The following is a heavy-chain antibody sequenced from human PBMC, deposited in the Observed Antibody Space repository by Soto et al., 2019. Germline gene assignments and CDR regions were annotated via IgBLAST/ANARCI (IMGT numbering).Heavy chain of an antibody. V-gene: IGHV1-18*01. J-gene: IGHJ6*02. CDR2: ISAYNGNT. D-gene: IGHD2-15*01. CDR1: GYTFTSYG. Sequence: ASVKVSCKASGYTFTSYGISWVRQAPGQGLEWMGWISAYNGNTNYAQKLQGRVTMTTDTSTSTAYMELRSLRSDDTAVHYCARAFGIVVVVAATPKYYYYGMDVWGQGTTVTVSS. CDR3: ARAFGIVVVVAATPKYYYYGMDV.